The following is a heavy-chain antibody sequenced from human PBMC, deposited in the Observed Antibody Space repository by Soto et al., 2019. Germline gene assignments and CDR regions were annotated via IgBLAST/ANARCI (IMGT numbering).Heavy chain of an antibody. J-gene: IGHJ6*02. Sequence: QVQLVQSGAEVTKPGSSVKVSCKASGGTFSSYAISWVRQAPGQGLEWMGGIIPISDTTNYAQKFQGRVTTTAAESTSTAYMELGSLRSEDTAVYYCARSQGSSTSLEIYYYYYYGMDVWGQGTTVTVSS. CDR3: ARSQGSSTSLEIYYYYYYGMDV. V-gene: IGHV1-69*01. CDR1: GGTFSSYA. CDR2: IIPISDTT. D-gene: IGHD2-2*01.